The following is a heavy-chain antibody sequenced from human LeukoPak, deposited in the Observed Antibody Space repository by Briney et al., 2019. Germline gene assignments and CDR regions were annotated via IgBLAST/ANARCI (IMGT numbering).Heavy chain of an antibody. CDR2: ISAYNGNT. J-gene: IGHJ5*02. V-gene: IGHV1-18*01. Sequence: ASVKVSCKASGYTFTSYGISWVRQAPGQGLEWMGWISAYNGNTNYAQKHQGRVTMTTDTSTSTAYMELRSLRSDDTAVYYCARDTDYYGSGSSWFDPWGQETLVTVSS. D-gene: IGHD3-10*01. CDR3: ARDTDYYGSGSSWFDP. CDR1: GYTFTSYG.